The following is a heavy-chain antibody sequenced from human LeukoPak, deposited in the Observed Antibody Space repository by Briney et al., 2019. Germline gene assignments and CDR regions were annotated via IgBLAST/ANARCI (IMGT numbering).Heavy chain of an antibody. CDR2: IYPSGSGT. D-gene: IGHD4-11*01. Sequence: GESLRISCKGSGYTFTNYWIGWVRQIPGKGLEGMGIIYPSGSGTRYSPSFQGQVPISADTSINTAYLQCSRLKASETAAYYCARHRPNSTYGDFEPWGQGTLVTVSS. CDR1: GYTFTNYW. J-gene: IGHJ5*02. CDR3: ARHRPNSTYGDFEP. V-gene: IGHV5-51*01.